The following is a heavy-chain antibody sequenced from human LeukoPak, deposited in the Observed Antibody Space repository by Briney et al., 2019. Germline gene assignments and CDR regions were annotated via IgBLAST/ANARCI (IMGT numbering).Heavy chain of an antibody. CDR3: ARDPAHYLRYGYFDY. J-gene: IGHJ4*02. D-gene: IGHD4-17*01. V-gene: IGHV3-21*01. Sequence: GGSLRLSCAASGFMLSGSAMNWVRQAPGKGLEWVSSINDAGSHIYYTDSVKGRFTISRDNAKNSLYLQMNSLRAENSALYYCARDPAHYLRYGYFDYWGQGTLVTVSS. CDR1: GFMLSGSA. CDR2: INDAGSHI.